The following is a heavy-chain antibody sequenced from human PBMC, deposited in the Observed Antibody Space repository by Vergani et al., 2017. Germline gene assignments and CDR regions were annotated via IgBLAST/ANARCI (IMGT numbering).Heavy chain of an antibody. V-gene: IGHV3-9*01. Sequence: EVQLVESGGGLVQPGRSLRLSCAASGFTFDDYAMHWVRQAPGKGLEWVSGISWNSGSTGYADSVKGRFTISRDNAKNSLYLQMNSLRAEDTALYYCARDGVVTSIAIGYTFDYWGQGTLVTVSS. CDR2: ISWNSGST. CDR3: ARDGVVTSIAIGYTFDY. D-gene: IGHD6-6*01. J-gene: IGHJ4*02. CDR1: GFTFDDYA.